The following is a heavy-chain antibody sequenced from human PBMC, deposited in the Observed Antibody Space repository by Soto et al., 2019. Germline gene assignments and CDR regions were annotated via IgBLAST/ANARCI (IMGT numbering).Heavy chain of an antibody. D-gene: IGHD3-10*01. CDR3: AKVSSGGTDY. Sequence: GGSLRLCCAASGLTFRSYGMHWVRQAPGKGLEWVAVISYDGSNKYYADSVKGRFTISRDNSKNTLYLQMNSLRAEDTAVYYCAKVSSGGTDYWGQGTLVTVSS. CDR2: ISYDGSNK. CDR1: GLTFRSYG. J-gene: IGHJ4*02. V-gene: IGHV3-30*18.